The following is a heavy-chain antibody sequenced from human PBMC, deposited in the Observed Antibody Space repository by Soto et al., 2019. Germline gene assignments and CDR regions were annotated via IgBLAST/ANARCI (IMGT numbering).Heavy chain of an antibody. J-gene: IGHJ4*02. V-gene: IGHV1-69*02. CDR3: AKAEVYYDILTGYYGSYFDY. Sequence: QVQLVQSGAAVKKPGSSVKVSCKASGGTFSSYTISWVRQAPGQGLEWMGRIIPILGIANYAQKFQGRVTITADKSTSTAYMELSSLRSEDTAVYYCAKAEVYYDILTGYYGSYFDYWGQGTLVTVSS. D-gene: IGHD3-9*01. CDR2: IIPILGIA. CDR1: GGTFSSYT.